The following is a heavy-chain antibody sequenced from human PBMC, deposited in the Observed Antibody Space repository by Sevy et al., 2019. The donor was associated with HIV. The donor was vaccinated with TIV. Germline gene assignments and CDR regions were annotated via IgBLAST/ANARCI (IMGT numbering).Heavy chain of an antibody. CDR3: ARXTKGYXVLXXXXYS. CDR2: XSXSGST. Sequence: SETLSLTCTVSGXXXTXNTYFWGWIRQPPGKGLEWLGSXSXSGSTYYNPSLKSRVTISIDTSKNKFSLRLTSVTAAXTAVYYCARXTKGYXVLXXXXYSWGQXTLVTVSS. J-gene: IGHJ5*01. D-gene: IGHD1-1*01. CDR1: GXXXTXNTYF. V-gene: IGHV4-39*01.